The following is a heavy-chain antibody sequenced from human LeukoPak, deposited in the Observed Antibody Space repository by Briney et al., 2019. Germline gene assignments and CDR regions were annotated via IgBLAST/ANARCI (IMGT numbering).Heavy chain of an antibody. CDR2: INPNSGGT. D-gene: IGHD6-19*01. Sequence: ASVKVSCKVSGYTLTELSMHWVRQAPGKGLEWMGWINPNSGGTNYAQKFQGRVTMTRDTSISTAYMELSRLRSDDTAVYYCARAGYSSGWIDLNWFDPWGQGTLVTVSS. V-gene: IGHV1-2*02. CDR3: ARAGYSSGWIDLNWFDP. CDR1: GYTLTELS. J-gene: IGHJ5*02.